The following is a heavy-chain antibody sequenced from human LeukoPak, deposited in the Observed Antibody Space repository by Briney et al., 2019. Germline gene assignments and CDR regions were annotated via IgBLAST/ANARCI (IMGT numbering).Heavy chain of an antibody. J-gene: IGHJ4*02. D-gene: IGHD3-10*01. CDR3: AREPPNYYGSGGFDY. V-gene: IGHV4-34*01. CDR2: INHSGST. Sequence: KPSETLSLTCAVYGGSFSGYYWSWIRQPPGKGLEWIGEINHSGSTNYNPSLKSRVTISVDTSKNQFSLKLSSVTAADTAVYYCAREPPNYYGSGGFDYWGQGTLVTVSS. CDR1: GGSFSGYY.